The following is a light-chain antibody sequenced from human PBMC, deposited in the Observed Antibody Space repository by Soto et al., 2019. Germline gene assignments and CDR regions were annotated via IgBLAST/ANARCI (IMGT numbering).Light chain of an antibody. Sequence: EIAMTQSPAPLSVSPGERATLSCRASQRVSSKLAWYQKTPGQAPRLLIYDASTRATGIPARFSGSGSGTEFTLTISSLQSEDFAVYYCQQFNNWPRTFGQGTKVDIK. V-gene: IGKV3-15*01. CDR2: DAS. CDR3: QQFNNWPRT. CDR1: QRVSSK. J-gene: IGKJ1*01.